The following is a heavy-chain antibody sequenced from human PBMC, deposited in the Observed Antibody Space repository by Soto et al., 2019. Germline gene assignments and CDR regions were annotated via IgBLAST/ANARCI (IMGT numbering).Heavy chain of an antibody. CDR3: ARDFSAENANQLYYYYGMDV. CDR2: INPSGGST. D-gene: IGHD1-1*01. V-gene: IGHV1-46*01. CDR1: GYTFTSYY. Sequence: ASVKVSCKASGYTFTSYYMHWVRQAPGQGLEWMGIINPSGGSTSYAQKFQGRVTMTRDTSTSTVYMELSSLRSEDTAVYYCARDFSAENANQLYYYYGMDVWGQGTTVTVSS. J-gene: IGHJ6*02.